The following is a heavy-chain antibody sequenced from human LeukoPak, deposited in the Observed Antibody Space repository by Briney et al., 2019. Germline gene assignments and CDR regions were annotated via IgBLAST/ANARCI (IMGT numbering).Heavy chain of an antibody. CDR2: ISGSGGST. CDR3: AKGWLSAPVFFPFDY. J-gene: IGHJ4*02. D-gene: IGHD3-22*01. V-gene: IGHV3-23*01. CDR1: GFTFSSYA. Sequence: PGGSLRLSCAASGFTFSSYAMSWVRQAPGKGLEWVSAISGSGGSTYYADSVKGRFTISRDNSKNTLHLQMNSLRAEDTAVYYCAKGWLSAPVFFPFDYWGQGTLVTVSS.